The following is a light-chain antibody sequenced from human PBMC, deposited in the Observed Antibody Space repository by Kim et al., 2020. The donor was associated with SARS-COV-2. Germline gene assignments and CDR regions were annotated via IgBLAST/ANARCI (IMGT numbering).Light chain of an antibody. J-gene: IGKJ2*01. V-gene: IGKV1-12*02. CDR1: QGISSW. CDR3: QQAKNFPYT. CDR2: AAS. Sequence: DIQMTQSPSSVSASVGDRVTITCRASQGISSWLVWYQQKPGKAPKLLIYAASSLQSGVPSRFSGSGSGTDFTLTISSLQSENFATFYCQQAKNFPYTLGQGTKVEF.